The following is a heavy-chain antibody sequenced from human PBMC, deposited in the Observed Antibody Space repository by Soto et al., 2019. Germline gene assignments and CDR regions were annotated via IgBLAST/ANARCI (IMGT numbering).Heavy chain of an antibody. J-gene: IGHJ6*02. Sequence: SVKVSCKASGGTFSSYAISWVRQAPGQGLEWMGGVIPIFGTANYAQKFQGRVTITADESTSTAYMELSSLRSEDTAVYYCASTGRVVVVTAPIPPYYYYGMDVWGQGTTVTVSS. V-gene: IGHV1-69*13. D-gene: IGHD2-21*02. CDR3: ASTGRVVVVTAPIPPYYYYGMDV. CDR2: VIPIFGTA. CDR1: GGTFSSYA.